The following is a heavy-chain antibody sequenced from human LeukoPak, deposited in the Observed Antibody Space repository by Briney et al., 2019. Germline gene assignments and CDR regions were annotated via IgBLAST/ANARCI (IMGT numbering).Heavy chain of an antibody. CDR2: IYYSGST. D-gene: IGHD3-10*02. V-gene: IGHV4-31*03. CDR3: ARDDVEYYYGMDV. J-gene: IGHJ6*01. CDR1: GGSISSGGYY. Sequence: PSQTLSLTCTVSGGSISSGGYYWSWIRQHPGKGLEWIGYIYYSGSTYYNPSLKSRVTISVDTSKNQFSLKLSSVAAADTAVYYCARDDVEYYYGMDVWGQGTTVTVSS.